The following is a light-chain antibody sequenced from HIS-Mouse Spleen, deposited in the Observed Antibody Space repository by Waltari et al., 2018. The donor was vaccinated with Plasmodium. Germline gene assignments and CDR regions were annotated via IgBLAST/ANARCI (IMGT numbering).Light chain of an antibody. CDR1: QSVSSN. J-gene: IGKJ1*01. CDR3: QQYNNWPPWT. Sequence: EIVMTQSPATLSVSPGERATLSCRASQSVSSNLAWYQQKPGQAPRLPARFSGSGSGTEFTLTISSLQSEDFAVYYCQQYNNWPPWTFGQGPQV. V-gene: IGKV3-15*01.